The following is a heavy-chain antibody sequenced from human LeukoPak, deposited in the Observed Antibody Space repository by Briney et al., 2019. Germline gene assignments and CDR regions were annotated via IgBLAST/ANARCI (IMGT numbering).Heavy chain of an antibody. Sequence: SETLSLTCTVSGGSISSGSYYWSWIRQPAGKGLEWIGRIYTSGSTNYNPSLKSRVTISVATSKNQFSLKLSSVTAADTAVYYCASSIAAAGEYWGQGTLVTVSS. CDR3: ASSIAAAGEY. V-gene: IGHV4-61*02. J-gene: IGHJ4*02. D-gene: IGHD6-13*01. CDR1: GGSISSGSYY. CDR2: IYTSGST.